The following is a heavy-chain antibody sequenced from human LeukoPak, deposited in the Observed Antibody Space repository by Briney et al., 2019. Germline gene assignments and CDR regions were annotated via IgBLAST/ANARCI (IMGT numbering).Heavy chain of an antibody. CDR1: GYTFTGYY. Sequence: ASVKVSCKASGYTFTGYYIHWVRQAPGQGLEWMGWINPNSGGTNYAQQFQGRVTMTRDTSISTAYMELSRLRSDDTAVYYCARYYSSDYWGQGTLVTVSS. V-gene: IGHV1-2*02. J-gene: IGHJ4*02. CDR2: INPNSGGT. CDR3: ARYYSSDY. D-gene: IGHD6-13*01.